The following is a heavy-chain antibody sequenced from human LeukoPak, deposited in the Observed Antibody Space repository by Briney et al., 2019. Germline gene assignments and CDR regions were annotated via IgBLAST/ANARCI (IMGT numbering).Heavy chain of an antibody. CDR1: GFTFSSHW. Sequence: GGSLRLSCAASGFTFSSHWMSWVRQTPGKGLEWVAHINQDGSEKYYVDSVKGRFTISRDNAKNSLHLQMNSLRAEDTAVYYCARDKVTYWGQGTLATVSS. CDR3: ARDKVTY. V-gene: IGHV3-7*01. J-gene: IGHJ4*02. CDR2: INQDGSEK.